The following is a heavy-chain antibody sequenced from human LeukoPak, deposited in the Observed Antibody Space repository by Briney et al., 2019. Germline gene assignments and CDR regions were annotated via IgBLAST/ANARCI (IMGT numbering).Heavy chain of an antibody. Sequence: SETLSLTCAVYGGSFSGYYWSWIRQPPGKGLEWIGEINHSGSTNYNPSLKSRVTISVDTSKNQFSLKLSSVTAADTAVYYCARGPYCGGVCYYHSVNWFDPWGQGTLVTVSS. V-gene: IGHV4-34*01. CDR3: ARGPYCGGVCYYHSVNWFDP. CDR1: GGSFSGYY. J-gene: IGHJ5*02. D-gene: IGHD2-21*02. CDR2: INHSGST.